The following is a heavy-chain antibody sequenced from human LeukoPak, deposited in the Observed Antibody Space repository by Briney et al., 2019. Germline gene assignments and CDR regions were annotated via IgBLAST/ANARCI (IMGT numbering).Heavy chain of an antibody. CDR2: ISGSGGST. V-gene: IGHV3-23*01. Sequence: PGGSLRLSCAASGFTFTSYWMSWVRQAPGKGLEWVSAISGSGGSTYYADSVKGRFTISRDNSKNTLYLQMNSLRAEDTAVYYCAKAGRVSGSGSYYITPDYWGQGTLVTVSS. CDR3: AKAGRVSGSGSYYITPDY. D-gene: IGHD3-10*01. J-gene: IGHJ4*02. CDR1: GFTFTSYW.